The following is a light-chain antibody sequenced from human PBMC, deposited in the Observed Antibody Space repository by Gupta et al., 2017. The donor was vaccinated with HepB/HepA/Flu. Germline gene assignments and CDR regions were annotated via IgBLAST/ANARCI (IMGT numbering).Light chain of an antibody. V-gene: IGLV1-51*01. Sequence: QSVLTQPPPVSASPGQKGTVSCSGNSFNIGNNYVSWYQFLPGTAPKLLISDNKKRPSGIPDRFSGSKSGTSGTLVITGLQTGDEADYYCGTWDSSLTVGIFGGGTRLTGL. CDR3: GTWDSSLTVGI. J-gene: IGLJ2*01. CDR2: DNK. CDR1: SFNIGNNY.